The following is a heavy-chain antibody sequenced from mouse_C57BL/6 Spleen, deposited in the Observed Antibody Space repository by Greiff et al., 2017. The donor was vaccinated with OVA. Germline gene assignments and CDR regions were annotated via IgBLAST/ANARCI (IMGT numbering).Heavy chain of an antibody. D-gene: IGHD2-2*01. J-gene: IGHJ1*03. Sequence: QVQLQQSGAELVKPGASVKISCKASGYAFSSYWMNWVKPRPGKGLEWIGQIYPGDGDTNYNGKFKGKATLTADKSSSTAYMQLSSLTSEDSAVYCCARRRGYDGWYFDVWGTGTTVTVSS. CDR3: ARRRGYDGWYFDV. CDR2: IYPGDGDT. V-gene: IGHV1-80*01. CDR1: GYAFSSYW.